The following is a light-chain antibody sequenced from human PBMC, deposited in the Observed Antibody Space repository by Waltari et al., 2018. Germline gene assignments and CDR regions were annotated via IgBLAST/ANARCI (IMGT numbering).Light chain of an antibody. J-gene: IGKJ1*01. Sequence: GRTREEVTRAVAQYQQKPGQEPRRLMCGPANRATDIPERFSGSGSGTDFSLTISSLEPEYLAVYYCQHYLRLPVTFGQGTKVEVK. CDR3: QHYLRLPVT. CDR1: EEVTRA. V-gene: IGKV3D-11*03. CDR2: GPA.